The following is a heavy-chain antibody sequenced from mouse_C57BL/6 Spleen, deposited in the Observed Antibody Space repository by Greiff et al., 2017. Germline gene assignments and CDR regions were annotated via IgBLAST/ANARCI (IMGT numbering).Heavy chain of an antibody. J-gene: IGHJ4*01. Sequence: EVKLVESGGGLVKPGGSLKLSCAASGFTFSSYAMSWVRQTPEKRLEWVATISDGGSYTYYPDNVKGRFTISRDNAKNNLYLQMSHLKSEDTAMYYCARENSKYVYAMDYWGQGTSVTVSS. V-gene: IGHV5-4*03. CDR3: ARENSKYVYAMDY. D-gene: IGHD2-5*01. CDR1: GFTFSSYA. CDR2: ISDGGSYT.